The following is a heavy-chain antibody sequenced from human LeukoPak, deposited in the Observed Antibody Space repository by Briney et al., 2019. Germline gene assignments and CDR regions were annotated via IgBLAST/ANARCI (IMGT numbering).Heavy chain of an antibody. Sequence: PSETLSLTCTASGYSISSGFYWGWIRQSPGKGLEWIASIHHSGITYYNPSLTSRVTISLDTSKNQFSLKLTSVTAADTAVYYCASLRERSYYARGFDYWGQGTLVTVSS. CDR2: IHHSGIT. CDR1: GYSISSGFY. D-gene: IGHD1-26*01. J-gene: IGHJ4*02. CDR3: ASLRERSYYARGFDY. V-gene: IGHV4-38-2*02.